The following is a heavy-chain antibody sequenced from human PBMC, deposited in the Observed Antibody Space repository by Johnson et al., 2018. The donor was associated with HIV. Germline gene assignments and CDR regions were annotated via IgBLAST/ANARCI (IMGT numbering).Heavy chain of an antibody. J-gene: IGHJ3*02. V-gene: IGHV3-7*03. Sequence: VQLVESGGGLVPPGGSLRLSCAASGFTFSNYWMHWVRQAPGKGLEWVAFILYDGSEKYYVDSVKGRFTISRANAKNSLYLQMNSLRAEDTAFYYCARGFSSGYNDAFDIWGQGTMVTVSS. CDR3: ARGFSSGYNDAFDI. CDR2: ILYDGSEK. CDR1: GFTFSNYW. D-gene: IGHD3-22*01.